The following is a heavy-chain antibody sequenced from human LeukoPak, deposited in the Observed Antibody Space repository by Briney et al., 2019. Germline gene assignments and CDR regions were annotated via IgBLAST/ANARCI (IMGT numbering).Heavy chain of an antibody. CDR2: IYYSGST. CDR1: GGSISSYY. V-gene: IGHV4-59*01. D-gene: IGHD2-8*01. J-gene: IGHJ6*02. Sequence: PSETLSLTCTVSGGSISSYYWSWIRQPAGKGLEWIGYIYYSGSTNYNPSLKSRVTISVDTSKNQFSLKLSSVTAADTAVYYCARETGQMEGGYYYYYGMDVWGQGTTVTVSS. CDR3: ARETGQMEGGYYYYYGMDV.